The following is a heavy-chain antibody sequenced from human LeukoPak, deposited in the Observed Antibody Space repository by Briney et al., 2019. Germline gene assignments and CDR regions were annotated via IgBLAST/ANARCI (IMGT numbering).Heavy chain of an antibody. J-gene: IGHJ3*02. CDR2: IYTSGST. V-gene: IGHV4-61*02. CDR3: ARPFDYYDSSGYFFDI. CDR1: GNSISSGDNY. D-gene: IGHD3-22*01. Sequence: SETLSLTCTVSGNSISSGDNYWSWIRQPAGKGLEWIGRIYTSGSTNYNPSLKSRVTISGDTSKNQFSLRLSSVTAADTAVYYCARPFDYYDSSGYFFDIWGQGTMVTVSS.